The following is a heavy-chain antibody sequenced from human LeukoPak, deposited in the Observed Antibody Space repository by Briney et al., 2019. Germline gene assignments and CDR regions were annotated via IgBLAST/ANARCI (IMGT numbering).Heavy chain of an antibody. D-gene: IGHD3-3*01. Sequence: SETLSLTCTVSGGSISSYYWSWIRQPPGKGLEWVGYIYYSGSTNYNPSLKSRVTISVDTSKNQFSLKLSSVTAADTAVYYCARGGDFWSGYPDYYFDYWGQGTLVTVSS. CDR2: IYYSGST. J-gene: IGHJ4*02. V-gene: IGHV4-59*01. CDR1: GGSISSYY. CDR3: ARGGDFWSGYPDYYFDY.